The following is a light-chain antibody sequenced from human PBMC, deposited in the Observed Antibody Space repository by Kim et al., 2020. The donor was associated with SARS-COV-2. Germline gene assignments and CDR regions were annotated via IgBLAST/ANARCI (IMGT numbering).Light chain of an antibody. Sequence: ALGQTGTITCQGDSLRGYYASWFRQKSGQAPILVIYGDKNRPSGIPDRFSGSGSGNTASLTITGAHAEDEADYYCNSRDSSGNHVLFGGGTQLTVL. CDR2: GDK. J-gene: IGLJ3*02. V-gene: IGLV3-19*01. CDR1: SLRGYY. CDR3: NSRDSSGNHVL.